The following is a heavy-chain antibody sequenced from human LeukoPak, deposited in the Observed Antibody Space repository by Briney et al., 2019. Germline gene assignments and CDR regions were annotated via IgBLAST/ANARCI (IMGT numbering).Heavy chain of an antibody. D-gene: IGHD4-23*01. CDR2: IYYSGST. CDR3: ARQCGGNSPFDY. Sequence: SETLSLTCTVSGGSISSSSYYWGWIRQPPGKGLEWIGSIYYSGSTYYNPSLKSRVTISVGTSKNQFSLKLSSVTAADTAVYYCARQCGGNSPFDYWGQGTLVTVSS. CDR1: GGSISSSSYY. V-gene: IGHV4-39*01. J-gene: IGHJ4*02.